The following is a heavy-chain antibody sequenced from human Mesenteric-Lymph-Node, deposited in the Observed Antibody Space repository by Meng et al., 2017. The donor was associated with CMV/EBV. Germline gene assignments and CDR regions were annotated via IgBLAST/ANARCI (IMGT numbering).Heavy chain of an antibody. D-gene: IGHD2/OR15-2a*01. Sequence: LILSCASSGLTFSSYAVHGVRQAPGKRVEWVSAISGSGGSTYYADSVKGRFTISRDNSKNTLYLQMNSLRAEDTAVYYCAKSNRFDPWGQGTLVTVSS. CDR2: ISGSGGST. V-gene: IGHV3-23*01. CDR3: AKSNRFDP. J-gene: IGHJ5*02. CDR1: GLTFSSYA.